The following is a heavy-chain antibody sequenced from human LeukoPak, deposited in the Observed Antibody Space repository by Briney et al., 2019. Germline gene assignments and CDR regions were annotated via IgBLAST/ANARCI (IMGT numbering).Heavy chain of an antibody. CDR2: INHSGST. J-gene: IGHJ4*02. CDR1: GGSFSSYY. V-gene: IGHV4-34*01. Sequence: PSETLSLTCAVYGGSFSSYYWSWIRQPPGKGLEWIGEINHSGSTNYNPSLKSRVTISVDTSKNQFSLKVSSVTAADTAVYYCARADRFLDYWGQGTLVTVSS. CDR3: ARADRFLDY. D-gene: IGHD3-10*01.